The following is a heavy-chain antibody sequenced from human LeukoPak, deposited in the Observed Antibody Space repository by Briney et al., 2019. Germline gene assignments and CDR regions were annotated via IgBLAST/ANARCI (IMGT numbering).Heavy chain of an antibody. CDR3: ATDTVKVKTISRVPHYMDV. CDR2: IRFDGSNK. J-gene: IGHJ6*03. D-gene: IGHD5-12*01. Sequence: GGSLRLSCAASGFTFSRYGMHWVRQAPGKGLEWVAFIRFDGSNKYYADSLKGRFIISRDNSKNTLSLQMNSLRAEDTAVYYCATDTVKVKTISRVPHYMDVWAKGTTVTISS. CDR1: GFTFSRYG. V-gene: IGHV3-30*02.